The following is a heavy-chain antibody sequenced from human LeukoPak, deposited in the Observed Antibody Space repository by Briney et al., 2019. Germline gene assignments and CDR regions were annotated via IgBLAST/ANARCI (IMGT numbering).Heavy chain of an antibody. J-gene: IGHJ4*02. Sequence: PGGSLRLSCAASGLTFSSYWMHWVRQAPGKGLVWVSRINSDGSSTSYADSVKGRFTISRDNAKNTLYLQMNSLRAEDTAVYYCARRVVVPAAPYYFDYWGQGTLVTVSS. CDR2: INSDGSST. CDR1: GLTFSSYW. V-gene: IGHV3-74*01. D-gene: IGHD2-2*01. CDR3: ARRVVVPAAPYYFDY.